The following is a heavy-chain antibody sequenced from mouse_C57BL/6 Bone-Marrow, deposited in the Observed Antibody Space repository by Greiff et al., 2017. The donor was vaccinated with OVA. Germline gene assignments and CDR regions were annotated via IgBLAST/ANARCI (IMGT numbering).Heavy chain of an antibody. Sequence: EVKLVESGGDLVKPGGSLKLSCAASGFTFSSYGMSWVRQTPDKRLEWVATISSGGSYTYYPDSVKGRFTISRDNAKNTLYLQMSSLKSEDTAMYYCARHYYGSRDYWGQGTTVTVSS. CDR2: ISSGGSYT. J-gene: IGHJ2*01. CDR1: GFTFSSYG. D-gene: IGHD1-1*01. CDR3: ARHYYGSRDY. V-gene: IGHV5-6*01.